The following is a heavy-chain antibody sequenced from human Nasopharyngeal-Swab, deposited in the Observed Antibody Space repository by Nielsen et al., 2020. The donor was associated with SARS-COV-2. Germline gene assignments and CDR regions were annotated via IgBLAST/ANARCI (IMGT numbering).Heavy chain of an antibody. CDR2: IYYSGST. CDR1: GGSISSYY. D-gene: IGHD6-19*01. CDR3: ARDSRSGWLY. Sequence: SETLSLTCTVSGGSISSYYWSWIRQPPGKGLEWIGYIYYSGSTNYNPSLKSRVTISVDTSKNQFSLKLSSVTAADTTVYYCARDSRSGWLYWGQGTLVTVSS. V-gene: IGHV4-59*01. J-gene: IGHJ4*02.